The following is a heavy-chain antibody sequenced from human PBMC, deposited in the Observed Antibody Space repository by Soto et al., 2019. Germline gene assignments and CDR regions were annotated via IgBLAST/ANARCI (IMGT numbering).Heavy chain of an antibody. D-gene: IGHD6-13*01. J-gene: IGHJ4*02. CDR1: GGSVSSGSYY. CDR3: ARAPPSSWFPFFDY. Sequence: PSETLSLTCTVSGGSVSSGSYYWNWIRQPPGKGLEWIGYIYYSGSTNYNPSLKSRVTISVDTSKNQFSLKLSSVTAADTAVYYCARAPPSSWFPFFDYWGQGTLVTVSS. CDR2: IYYSGST. V-gene: IGHV4-61*01.